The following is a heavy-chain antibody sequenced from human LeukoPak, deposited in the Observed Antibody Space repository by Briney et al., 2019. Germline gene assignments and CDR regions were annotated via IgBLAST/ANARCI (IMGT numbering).Heavy chain of an antibody. Sequence: GGPLRLSCGASGFTFSSYPMHGVRRAPGRGLEYVSAISSNGGSTYYANSVKGRFPISRDNSKNTLYLQMGSLRAEDMAVSYCARWGSSGCFDYWGQGTLVTVSS. J-gene: IGHJ4*02. D-gene: IGHD6-19*01. CDR1: GFTFSSYP. CDR3: ARWGSSGCFDY. V-gene: IGHV3-64*01. CDR2: ISSNGGST.